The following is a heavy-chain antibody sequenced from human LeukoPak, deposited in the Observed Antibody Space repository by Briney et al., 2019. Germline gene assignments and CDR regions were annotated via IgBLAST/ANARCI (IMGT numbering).Heavy chain of an antibody. CDR2: ISYDGSNK. D-gene: IGHD3-22*01. CDR3: ARGQYYYDSSGYYLFDY. CDR1: GFTFSSYA. Sequence: GGSLRLSCAASGFTFSSYAMHWVRQAPGKGLEWVAVISYDGSNKYYADSVKGRFTISRDNSKNTLYLQMNSLRAEDTAVYYCARGQYYYDSSGYYLFDYWGQGTLVTVSS. V-gene: IGHV3-30-3*01. J-gene: IGHJ4*02.